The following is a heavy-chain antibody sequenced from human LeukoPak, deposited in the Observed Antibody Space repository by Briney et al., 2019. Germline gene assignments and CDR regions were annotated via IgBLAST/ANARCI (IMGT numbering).Heavy chain of an antibody. J-gene: IGHJ5*02. CDR1: GGTFSSYA. CDR2: IIPILGIA. CDR3: ARAGNYDILTGYYTPHNWFDP. D-gene: IGHD3-9*01. Sequence: SVTVSCKASGGTFSSYAISWVRQAPGQGLEWMGRIIPILGIANYAQKFQGRVTITADKSTSTAYMELSSLRSEDTAVYYCARAGNYDILTGYYTPHNWFDPWGQGTLVTVSS. V-gene: IGHV1-69*04.